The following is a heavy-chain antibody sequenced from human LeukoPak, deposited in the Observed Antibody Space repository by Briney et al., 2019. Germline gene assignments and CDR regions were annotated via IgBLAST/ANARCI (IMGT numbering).Heavy chain of an antibody. CDR3: ARYSYCGGDCYDAFDI. J-gene: IGHJ3*02. V-gene: IGHV4-61*02. CDR1: GGSIRSGNYY. Sequence: SQTLSLTCTVSGGSIRSGNYYWNWIRQPAGKGLEWIGRIYTSGSTNYNPSLKSRVTISVDTPKNQFSLKLSSVTAADTAVYYCARYSYCGGDCYDAFDIWGQGTMVTVSS. CDR2: IYTSGST. D-gene: IGHD2-21*02.